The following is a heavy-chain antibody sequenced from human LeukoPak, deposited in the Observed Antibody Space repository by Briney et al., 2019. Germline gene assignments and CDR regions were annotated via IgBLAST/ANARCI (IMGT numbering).Heavy chain of an antibody. CDR3: AREKTGTKYYFDY. Sequence: ASVKLSCKASGGTFTSYTISWVRQAPGQGLEWMGGIIPILGIANYAQKFQGRVTITADKSTSTAYMELSSLRCEDTAVYYCAREKTGTKYYFDYWGQGTLVTVSS. J-gene: IGHJ4*02. V-gene: IGHV1-69*04. D-gene: IGHD1-7*01. CDR2: IIPILGIA. CDR1: GGTFTSYT.